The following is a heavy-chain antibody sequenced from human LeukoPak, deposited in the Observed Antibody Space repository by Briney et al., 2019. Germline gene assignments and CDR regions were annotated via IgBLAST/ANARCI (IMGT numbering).Heavy chain of an antibody. V-gene: IGHV4-34*01. CDR3: ARRCSSTNCFVWYFDS. J-gene: IGHJ2*01. CDR1: GGSFSGYY. CDR2: INHSGST. Sequence: SETLSLTCAVYGGSFSGYYWSWIRQPPGKGLEWIGEINHSGSTNYNPSLKSRVTISVDTSKNQFSLKLSSVTAADTAVYYCARRCSSTNCFVWYFDSWGRGTLVTVSS. D-gene: IGHD2-2*01.